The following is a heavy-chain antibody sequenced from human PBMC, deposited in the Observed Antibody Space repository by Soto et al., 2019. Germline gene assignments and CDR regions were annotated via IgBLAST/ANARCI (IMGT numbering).Heavy chain of an antibody. V-gene: IGHV3-7*03. Sequence: GGSLSVSIAASVFTFGSYWLTWVRQAPVTGLEWVANIKQDGSEKYYVDSVKGRFTISRDNDKNSLYLKMNSLKTGDTAVYYCTTDIISYGLTRLGYYYGMDVWGQGSTVTVSS. J-gene: IGHJ6*02. CDR2: IKQDGSEK. D-gene: IGHD5-18*01. CDR1: VFTFGSYW. CDR3: TTDIISYGLTRLGYYYGMDV.